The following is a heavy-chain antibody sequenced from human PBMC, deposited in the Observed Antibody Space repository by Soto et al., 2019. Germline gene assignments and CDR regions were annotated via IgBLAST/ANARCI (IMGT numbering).Heavy chain of an antibody. Sequence: PSETLSLTCTVSGGSISSGGYYWSWIRQHPGKGLEWIGYIYYSGSTNYNPSLKSRVTISVDTSKNQFSLKLSSVTAADTAVYYCARGRGYSYGFFYYFDYWGQGTLVTVSS. CDR1: GGSISSGGYY. CDR3: ARGRGYSYGFFYYFDY. D-gene: IGHD5-18*01. CDR2: IYYSGST. V-gene: IGHV4-61*08. J-gene: IGHJ4*02.